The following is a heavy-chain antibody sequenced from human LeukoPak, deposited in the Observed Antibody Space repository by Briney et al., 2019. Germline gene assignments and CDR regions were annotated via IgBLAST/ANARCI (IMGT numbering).Heavy chain of an antibody. D-gene: IGHD3-10*01. CDR1: GFTFSNYW. CDR2: INDDGRAT. Sequence: GGSLRLSCAASGFTFSNYWMHWVRQVPGKGLVWVSRINDDGRATFYADSVKGRFTISRDNSKDTLYLQMNSLRAEDTAVYYCAFLWFGELLSTFDYWGQGTLVTVSS. V-gene: IGHV3-74*01. CDR3: AFLWFGELLSTFDY. J-gene: IGHJ4*02.